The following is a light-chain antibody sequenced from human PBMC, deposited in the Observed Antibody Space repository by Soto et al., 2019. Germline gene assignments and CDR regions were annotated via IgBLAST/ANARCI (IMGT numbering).Light chain of an antibody. CDR1: QSVSSS. CDR2: DTS. J-gene: IGKJ1*01. CDR3: LHHGSSLWT. Sequence: IVLTQSPASLSFSPWERATLSCRASQSVSSSLAWYQQKPGQAPRLLIYDTSNRATDIPPRFSGSGSGTDFTLTISRLEPEDFAMYYCLHHGSSLWTFGQGTKVDIK. V-gene: IGKV3-11*01.